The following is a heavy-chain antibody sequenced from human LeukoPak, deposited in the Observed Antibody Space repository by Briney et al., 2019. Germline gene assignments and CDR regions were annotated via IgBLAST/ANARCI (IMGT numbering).Heavy chain of an antibody. J-gene: IGHJ4*02. CDR3: ARNRYSSSSGGAFDY. V-gene: IGHV3-30*04. D-gene: IGHD6-6*01. Sequence: PGGSLRLSCAASGFTFSSYAMHWVRQAPGKGLEWVAVISYDGSNKYYADSVKGRFTISRDNSKNTLYLQMNSRRAEDTAVYYCARNRYSSSSGGAFDYWGQGTLVTVSS. CDR2: ISYDGSNK. CDR1: GFTFSSYA.